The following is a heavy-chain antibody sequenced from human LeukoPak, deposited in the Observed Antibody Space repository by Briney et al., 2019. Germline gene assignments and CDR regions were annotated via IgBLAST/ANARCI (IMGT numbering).Heavy chain of an antibody. Sequence: SETLSLTCAVYGGSFSGYYWSWIRQPPGKGLEWIGEINHSGSTNYNPSLKSRVTISVDTSKNQFSLKPSSVTAADTAVYYCARVRDYYDSSGQGSNWFDPWGQGTLVTVSS. CDR2: INHSGST. CDR1: GGSFSGYY. D-gene: IGHD3-22*01. CDR3: ARVRDYYDSSGQGSNWFDP. V-gene: IGHV4-34*01. J-gene: IGHJ5*02.